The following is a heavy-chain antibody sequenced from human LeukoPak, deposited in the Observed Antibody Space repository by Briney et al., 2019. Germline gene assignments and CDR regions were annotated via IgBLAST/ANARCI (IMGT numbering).Heavy chain of an antibody. J-gene: IGHJ4*02. D-gene: IGHD6-19*01. V-gene: IGHV4-39*01. CDR3: ARAIAVAGAGGRLFDY. Sequence: SETLSLTCTVSGGSISSSSYYWGWIRQPPGKGLEWIGSIYYSGSTYYNPSLKSRVTISVDTSKNQFSLKLSSVTAADTAVYYCARAIAVAGAGGRLFDYWGQGTLVTVSS. CDR2: IYYSGST. CDR1: GGSISSSSYY.